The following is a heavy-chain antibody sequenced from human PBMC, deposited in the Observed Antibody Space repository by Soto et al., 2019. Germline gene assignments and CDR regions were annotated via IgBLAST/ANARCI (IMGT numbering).Heavy chain of an antibody. CDR3: AKEGQAHCSGGSCFSGGFDS. V-gene: IGHV3-30*18. CDR1: GFTFRNYG. D-gene: IGHD2-15*01. CDR2: ISYDGSKT. J-gene: IGHJ5*01. Sequence: QVQLVESGGGVVQPGKSLRLSCAASGFTFRNYGMHWVRQAPGKGLEWEALISYDGSKTDYADSVKGRFTVSRDNFKNTVYLQMNSLRPEDTAVYFCAKEGQAHCSGGSCFSGGFDSWGQGTQVTVSS.